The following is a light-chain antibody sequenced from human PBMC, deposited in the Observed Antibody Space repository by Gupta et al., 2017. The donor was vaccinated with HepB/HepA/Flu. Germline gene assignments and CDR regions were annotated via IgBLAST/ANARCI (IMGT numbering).Light chain of an antibody. V-gene: IGKV3-15*01. Sequence: EIVMTQSPATLSVSPGERATLSCRASQSVSSNLAWYQQKPGQAPRLLIYDASTRDTGIAARFSGRGYGTEFSLTSSSRHLEDFAVYYCQHDNNWPALTFGRGTKVEIK. CDR2: DAS. J-gene: IGKJ4*01. CDR1: QSVSSN. CDR3: QHDNNWPALT.